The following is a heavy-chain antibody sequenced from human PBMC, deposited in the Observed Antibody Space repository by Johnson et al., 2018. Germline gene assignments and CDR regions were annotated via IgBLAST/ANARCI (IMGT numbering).Heavy chain of an antibody. J-gene: IGHJ6*02. CDR2: ISSSSTYI. CDR3: GRDYRGPTIFGVVTEFYYYYGIDV. D-gene: IGHD3-3*01. V-gene: IGHV3-21*01. CDR1: GLTFSSFS. Sequence: VQLVESGGGLVKPGGSLRLSCAASGLTFSSFSMNWVRQAPGKGLEWVSSISSSSTYIYYADSVKGRFTISRDNAKNSLYLQMNSRGAEDKAVYYCGRDYRGPTIFGVVTEFYYYYGIDVWGQGTTVTVSS.